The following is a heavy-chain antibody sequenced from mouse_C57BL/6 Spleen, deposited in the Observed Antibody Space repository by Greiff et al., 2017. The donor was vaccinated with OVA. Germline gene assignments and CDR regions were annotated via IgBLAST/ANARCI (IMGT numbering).Heavy chain of an antibody. Sequence: VQLQQSGPELVKPGASVKISCKASGYTFTDYYMNWVKQSHGKSLEWIGDINPNNGGTSYNQKFKGKATLTVDQSSSTAYMELRSLTSEDSAVYYCARRKPHYYGRAMDYWGQGTSVTVSS. CDR3: ARRKPHYYGRAMDY. V-gene: IGHV1-26*01. CDR1: GYTFTDYY. D-gene: IGHD2-1*01. CDR2: INPNNGGT. J-gene: IGHJ4*01.